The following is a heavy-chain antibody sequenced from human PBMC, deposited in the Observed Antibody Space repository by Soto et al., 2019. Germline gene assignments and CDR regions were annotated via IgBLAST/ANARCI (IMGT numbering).Heavy chain of an antibody. CDR1: GLTFSRFA. Sequence: GGSLRLSCAASGLTFSRFAMHWVRQAPGKGLEWVAVISYDGSNKDYADSVKGRFTISRDNSKSTLFVQMNSLRAEDTGVYYCVRDPVDYRGSWTYGIDVWGQWTTVTVSS. J-gene: IGHJ6*02. D-gene: IGHD3-10*01. V-gene: IGHV3-30-3*01. CDR3: VRDPVDYRGSWTYGIDV. CDR2: ISYDGSNK.